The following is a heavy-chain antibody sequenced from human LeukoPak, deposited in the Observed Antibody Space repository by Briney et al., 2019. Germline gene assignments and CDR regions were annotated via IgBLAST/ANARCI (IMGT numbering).Heavy chain of an antibody. CDR1: GYTFTGYY. J-gene: IGHJ5*02. CDR3: ARDAATSGTSWFDP. D-gene: IGHD6-13*01. V-gene: IGHV1-2*02. Sequence: ASVKVSCKASGYTFTGYYMHWVRQAPGQGLEWMGWINPNSGGTNYAQKFQGRVTMTRDTAINTAYMELSSLTSDDTAVYSCARDAATSGTSWFDPWGQGTLVTVSA. CDR2: INPNSGGT.